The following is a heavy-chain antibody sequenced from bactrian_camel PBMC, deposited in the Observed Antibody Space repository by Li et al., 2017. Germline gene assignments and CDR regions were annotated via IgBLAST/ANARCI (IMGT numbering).Heavy chain of an antibody. J-gene: IGHJ4*01. Sequence: VQLVESGGGLVQPGGSLRLSCAASGFTFSSAWMYWVRQAPGKGLEWVSTINAGGHTTYHADSLLGRFTISRDNAENTLYLQMNSLETEDTAVYYCATSIWGQGTQVTVS. CDR1: GFTFSSAW. CDR2: INAGGHTT. CDR3: ATSI. V-gene: IGHV3S1*01.